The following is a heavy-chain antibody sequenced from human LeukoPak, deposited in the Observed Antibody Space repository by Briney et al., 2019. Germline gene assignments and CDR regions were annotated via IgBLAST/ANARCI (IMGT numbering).Heavy chain of an antibody. CDR2: IYSGGRI. CDR1: GLTVSSNY. J-gene: IGHJ4*02. Sequence: GGSLRLSCAASGLTVSSNYMSWVRQAPGKGLEWVSVIYSGGRIYYADSVKGRFTISRHNSENTLYLQMNSLRAEDTAVYYCARGDFWSGYYTGLYWGQGTLVTVSS. CDR3: ARGDFWSGYYTGLY. D-gene: IGHD3-3*01. V-gene: IGHV3-53*04.